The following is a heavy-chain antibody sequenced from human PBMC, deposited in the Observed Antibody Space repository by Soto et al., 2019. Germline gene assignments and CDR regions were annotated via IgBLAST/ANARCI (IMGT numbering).Heavy chain of an antibody. Sequence: GGSLRLSGVGSGFTFSTYSVNWVRQAPGKGLEWVSSIGSRTDIYYADSVKGRFTISRDNAKNSVSLQMNSLRAEDTAVYYCAKEASASPPSPYGMDVWGRGTTVTVSS. CDR1: GFTFSTYS. CDR3: AKEASASPPSPYGMDV. J-gene: IGHJ6*02. CDR2: IGSRTDI. V-gene: IGHV3-21*04.